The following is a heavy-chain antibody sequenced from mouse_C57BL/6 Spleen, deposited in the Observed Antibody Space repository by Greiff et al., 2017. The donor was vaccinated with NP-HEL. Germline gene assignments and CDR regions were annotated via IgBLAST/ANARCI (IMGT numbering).Heavy chain of an antibody. CDR3: ARPYDGYYVFYAMDY. J-gene: IGHJ4*01. V-gene: IGHV5-17*01. D-gene: IGHD2-3*01. CDR2: ISSGSSTI. CDR1: GFTFSDYG. Sequence: EVKLVESGGGLVKPGGSLKLSCAASGFTFSDYGMHWVRQAPEKGLEWVAYISSGSSTIYYADTVKGRFTISRDNAKNTLCLQMTSLRSEDTAMYYCARPYDGYYVFYAMDYWGQGTSVTVSS.